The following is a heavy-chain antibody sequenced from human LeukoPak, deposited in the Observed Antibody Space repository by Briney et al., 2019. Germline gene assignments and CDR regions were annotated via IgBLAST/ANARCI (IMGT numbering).Heavy chain of an antibody. CDR2: IYYSGST. J-gene: IGHJ4*02. V-gene: IGHV4-59*08. CDR3: ARRRLAGGEDY. Sequence: PSETLSLTCTVSGGSISSYYWSWIRQPPGEGLEWIGYIYYSGSTNYNPSLKSRVTISVDTSKNQFSLKLSSVTAADTAVYYCARRRLAGGEDYWGQGTLVTVSS. CDR1: GGSISSYY. D-gene: IGHD3-16*01.